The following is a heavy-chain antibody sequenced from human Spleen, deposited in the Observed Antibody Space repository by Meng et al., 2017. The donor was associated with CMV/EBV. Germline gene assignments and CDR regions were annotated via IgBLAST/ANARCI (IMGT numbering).Heavy chain of an antibody. CDR3: ARWGRAARLRSNWFDP. CDR2: INHSGST. V-gene: IGHV4-34*01. CDR1: GGAFIGYY. Sequence: HAGGAGFLKPSETLYPTVAVDGGAFIGYYWSWIRQPPGKGLEWIGEINHSGSTNYNPSLKSRVTISVDTSKNQFSLKLSSVTAADTAVYYCARWGRAARLRSNWFDPWGQGTLVTVSS. J-gene: IGHJ5*02. D-gene: IGHD6-6*01.